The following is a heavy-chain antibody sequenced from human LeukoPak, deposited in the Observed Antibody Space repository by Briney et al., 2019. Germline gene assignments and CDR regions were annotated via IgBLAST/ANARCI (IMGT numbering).Heavy chain of an antibody. J-gene: IGHJ4*02. CDR1: GGSISSGSYS. D-gene: IGHD3-3*01. CDR2: IYTSGST. CDR3: ARDFRGGYDFWSGYYTPYYFDY. V-gene: IGHV4-61*02. Sequence: SETLSLTCTVSGGSISSGSYSWSWIRQPAGKGLEWIGRIYTSGSTNYNPSLKSRVTISVDTSKNHFSLKLSSVTAADTAVYYCARDFRGGYDFWSGYYTPYYFDYWGQGTLVTVSP.